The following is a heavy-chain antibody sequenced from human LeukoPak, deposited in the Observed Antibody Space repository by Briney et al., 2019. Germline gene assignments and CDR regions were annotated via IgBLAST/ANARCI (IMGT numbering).Heavy chain of an antibody. Sequence: SETLSLTCTVSGGSISSYYWSWIRQPPGKGLEWIGYIYYSGSTNYNPSLKSRVTISVDTSKNQFPLKLSSVTAADTAVYYCAGDPIIAAAGGINFDYWGQGTLVTVSS. D-gene: IGHD6-13*01. CDR3: AGDPIIAAAGGINFDY. V-gene: IGHV4-59*01. J-gene: IGHJ4*02. CDR2: IYYSGST. CDR1: GGSISSYY.